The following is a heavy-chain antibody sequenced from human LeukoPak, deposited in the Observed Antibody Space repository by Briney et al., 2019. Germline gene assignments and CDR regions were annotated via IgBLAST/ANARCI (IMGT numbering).Heavy chain of an antibody. D-gene: IGHD5-12*01. Sequence: VSVQVYCKASGYTFTDYYIHWMRQAPGQGLVWMRWINPDSGGTSYAQKFQGRVTMTRDTSISTVYVELSRLRSHDTAVYYCARSGGFVPTNNWFDPWGQGTLVTVSS. CDR3: ARSGGFVPTNNWFDP. J-gene: IGHJ5*02. CDR1: GYTFTDYY. V-gene: IGHV1-2*02. CDR2: INPDSGGT.